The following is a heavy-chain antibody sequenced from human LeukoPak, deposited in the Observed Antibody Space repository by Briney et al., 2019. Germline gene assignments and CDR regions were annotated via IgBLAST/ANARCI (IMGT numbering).Heavy chain of an antibody. CDR3: ARVGVAAPPGYYYYYYMGV. V-gene: IGHV3-48*03. Sequence: PGGSLRLSCAASGFTFSSYEMNWVRQAPGKGLEWVSYISSSGSTIYYADSVKGRFTISRDNAKNSLYLQMNSLRAEDTAVYYCARVGVAAPPGYYYYYYMGVWGKGTTVTVSS. CDR2: ISSSGSTI. D-gene: IGHD6-6*01. J-gene: IGHJ6*03. CDR1: GFTFSSYE.